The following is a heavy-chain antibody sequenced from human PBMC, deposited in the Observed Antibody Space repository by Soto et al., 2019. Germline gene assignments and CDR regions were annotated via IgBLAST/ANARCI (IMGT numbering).Heavy chain of an antibody. CDR3: ARYRAGFTFDY. CDR1: GGSISSYY. J-gene: IGHJ4*02. V-gene: IGHV4-59*08. CDR2: IYYSGST. D-gene: IGHD1-26*01. Sequence: SETLSLTCTVSGGSISSYYWSWIRQPPGKGLEWIGYIYYSGSTNYNPSLKSRVTISVDTSKNQFSLKLSSATAADTAVYYCARYRAGFTFDYWGQGTLVTVSS.